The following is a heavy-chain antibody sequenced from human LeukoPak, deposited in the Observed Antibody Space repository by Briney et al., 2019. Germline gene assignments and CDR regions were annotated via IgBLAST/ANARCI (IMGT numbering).Heavy chain of an antibody. CDR2: ITGSDGSS. J-gene: IGHJ4*02. CDR3: AKWGDYDILTGYYVPNY. CDR1: GFTFTNYA. Sequence: GGSLRLSCVASGFTFTNYAMSWVRQAPGKGLEWVSAITGSDGSSYYADSVKGRFTISRDNSKNTLYLQVNSLRAEDTAVYYCAKWGDYDILTGYYVPNYWGQGTLVTVSS. D-gene: IGHD3-9*01. V-gene: IGHV3-23*01.